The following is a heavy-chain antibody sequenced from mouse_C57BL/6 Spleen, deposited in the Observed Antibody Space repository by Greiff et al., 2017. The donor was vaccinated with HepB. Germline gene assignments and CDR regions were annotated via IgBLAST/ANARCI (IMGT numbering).Heavy chain of an antibody. J-gene: IGHJ4*01. V-gene: IGHV7-3*01. Sequence: DVKLVDSGGGLVQPGGSLILSCAASGFTFTDYYMSWVRQPPGKALEWLGFISNKANGYTTEYSASVKGRFTISRDNYQSILNLQMNALRAEDSATYYCARYIGALHLGAMDYWGQGTSVTVSS. CDR3: ARYIGALHLGAMDY. CDR2: ISNKANGYTT. CDR1: GFTFTDYY. D-gene: IGHD3-1*01.